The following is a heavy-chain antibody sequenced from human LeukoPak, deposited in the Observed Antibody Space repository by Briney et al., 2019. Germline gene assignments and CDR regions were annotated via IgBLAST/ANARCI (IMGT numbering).Heavy chain of an antibody. D-gene: IGHD3-22*01. CDR1: GFTFSSYT. J-gene: IGHJ4*02. Sequence: GGSLRLSCAASGFTFSSYTMSWVRQAPGKGLEWVSGISGSGGNTYYADSVKGRFTISRDNSKNTLYLQVNSLRAEDTAVYYCAKTYYYDSSGSHDYWGQGTLVTVSS. V-gene: IGHV3-23*01. CDR2: ISGSGGNT. CDR3: AKTYYYDSSGSHDY.